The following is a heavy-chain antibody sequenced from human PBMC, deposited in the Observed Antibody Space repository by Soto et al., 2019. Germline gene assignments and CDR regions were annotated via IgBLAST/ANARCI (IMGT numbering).Heavy chain of an antibody. D-gene: IGHD2-2*01. J-gene: IGHJ6*02. V-gene: IGHV3-33*01. CDR1: GFTFSSYG. Sequence: PGGSLRVSWAALGFTFSSYGMHRVRQAPGKGLEWVAFIWYDGVNKYYADSLKGRFTISRDNSKNTLYLQMNSLRAEDTAVYYCARGHLPAAIPSYFYYGLDVWGQGTTVTVSS. CDR2: IWYDGVNK. CDR3: ARGHLPAAIPSYFYYGLDV.